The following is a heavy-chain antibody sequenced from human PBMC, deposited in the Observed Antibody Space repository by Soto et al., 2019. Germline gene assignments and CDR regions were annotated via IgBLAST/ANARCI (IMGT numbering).Heavy chain of an antibody. Sequence: ASVKVSCKASGYTFTSYGISWVRQAPGQGLDWMGWISAYNGNTKYAXXXXGRVAMTTDTSTSTAXMEMRSLRSDDTXXXXXERFSGGSYXXXKXXYGMDVXXXGTTV. CDR1: GYTFTSYG. J-gene: IGHJ6*01. D-gene: IGHD2-15*01. CDR3: ERFSGGSYXXXKXXYGMDV. CDR2: ISAYNGNT. V-gene: IGHV1-18*04.